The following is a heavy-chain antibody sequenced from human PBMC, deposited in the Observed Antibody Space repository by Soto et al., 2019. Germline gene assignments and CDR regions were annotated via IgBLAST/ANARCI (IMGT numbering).Heavy chain of an antibody. CDR1: GSSITTDF. D-gene: IGHD1-26*01. J-gene: IGHJ4*03. V-gene: IGHV4-59*08. Sequence: PSETLSLTCTVSGSSITTDFWNWIRQPPGGGLEWIGYVYGRGSTTYNPSLKSRVTILQDTSKNQFSLKLSSVTAADTAVYYCARRYGSAIDYWGQGTTVTVSS. CDR2: VYGRGST. CDR3: ARRYGSAIDY.